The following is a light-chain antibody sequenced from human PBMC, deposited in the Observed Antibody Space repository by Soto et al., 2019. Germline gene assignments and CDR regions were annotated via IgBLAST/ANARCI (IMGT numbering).Light chain of an antibody. V-gene: IGKV1-39*01. CDR2: DAS. CDR3: QQRSNWPWT. Sequence: DIQMTQSPSSLSASVGDRVTISCRASQSIIGYLNWYQQKPGKAPNLLIFDASSLQSGVPSRFSGRGSGAEYTLTISSLEPEDFAVYYCQQRSNWPWTFGQGTKV. CDR1: QSIIGY. J-gene: IGKJ1*01.